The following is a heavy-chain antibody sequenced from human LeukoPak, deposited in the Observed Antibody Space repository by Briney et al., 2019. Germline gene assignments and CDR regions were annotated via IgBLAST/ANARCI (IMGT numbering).Heavy chain of an antibody. CDR2: ISSSGSTI. J-gene: IGHJ4*02. V-gene: IGHV3-11*04. Sequence: GGSLRLSXAASGFTFRDYYMSWIRQAPGKGLEWVSYISSSGSTIYYADSVKGRFTISRDNAKNSLYLQMNSLRAEDTAVYYCARDPSFDILTGYDYWGQGTLVTVSS. D-gene: IGHD3-9*01. CDR3: ARDPSFDILTGYDY. CDR1: GFTFRDYY.